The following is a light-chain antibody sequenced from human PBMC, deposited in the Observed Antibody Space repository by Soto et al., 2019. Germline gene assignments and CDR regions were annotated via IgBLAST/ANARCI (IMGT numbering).Light chain of an antibody. CDR2: DAS. J-gene: IGKJ4*01. CDR1: QSVSSY. Sequence: EIVLTQSPATLSLSPLERASLXCRASQSVSSYLAWYQQKPGQAPRLLIYDASNRATGIPARFSGSGSGTDFTLTISSLEPEDFAVYYCQQRSNRLTFGGGTKVDNK. CDR3: QQRSNRLT. V-gene: IGKV3-11*01.